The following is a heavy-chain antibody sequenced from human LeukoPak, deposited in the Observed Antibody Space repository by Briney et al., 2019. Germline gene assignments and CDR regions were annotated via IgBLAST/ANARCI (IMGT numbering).Heavy chain of an antibody. CDR3: AKDLLGVAAGNY. D-gene: IGHD6-13*01. CDR1: GFTFSNYG. CDR2: IQYDGRNT. Sequence: GGSLRLSCAASGFTFSNYGMHWVRQAPGKGLEWVAFIQYDGRNTYYADSVKGRFTISRDNSKSTLYLQMNSLRAEDTAVYSCAKDLLGVAAGNYWGQGTLVTVSS. J-gene: IGHJ4*02. V-gene: IGHV3-30*02.